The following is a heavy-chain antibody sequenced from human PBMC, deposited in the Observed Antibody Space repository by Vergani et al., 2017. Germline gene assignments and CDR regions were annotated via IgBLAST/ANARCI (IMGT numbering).Heavy chain of an antibody. D-gene: IGHD4-17*01. CDR3: AREPSTVTTVNYYYYYMDV. V-gene: IGHV1-2*02. CDR1: GYTFTGYY. CDR2: INPNSGGT. J-gene: IGHJ6*03. Sequence: QVQLVQSGAEVKKPGASVKVSCKASGYTFTGYYMHWVRQAPGQGLEWMGWINPNSGGTNYAQKFQGRVTMTRDTSISTAYMELSRLRSDDTAVYYCAREPSTVTTVNYYYYYMDVWGKGTTVTVSS.